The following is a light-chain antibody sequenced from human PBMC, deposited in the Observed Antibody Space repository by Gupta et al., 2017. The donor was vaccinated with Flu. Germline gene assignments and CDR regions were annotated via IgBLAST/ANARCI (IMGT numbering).Light chain of an antibody. CDR1: SSNIGVGFD. CDR2: GNT. V-gene: IGLV1-40*01. CDR3: QSYDRSLGGVV. J-gene: IGLJ2*01. Sequence: QSVLTQPPSVSGAPGQRVTISCPGSSSNIGVGFDVHWYQHLPGTAPKLLIYGNTNRPSGVPDRFSGSKSGTSASLAITGLQAEDEADYYCQSYDRSLGGVVFGGGTKLTVL.